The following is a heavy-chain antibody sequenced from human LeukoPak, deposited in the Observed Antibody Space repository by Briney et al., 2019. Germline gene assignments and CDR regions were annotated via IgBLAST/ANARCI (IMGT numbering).Heavy chain of an antibody. CDR3: AKGDWADY. D-gene: IGHD2-21*02. J-gene: IGHJ4*02. CDR2: ISGGDGDT. Sequence: PGGSLRLSCAASGFTFSTYAMTWVRQAPGKELEWVSGISGGDGDTNYADSVKGRFTISRDNSKNTLYLEMNSLRAEDTAVYFCAKGDWADYWGQGTLVTVSS. V-gene: IGHV3-23*01. CDR1: GFTFSTYA.